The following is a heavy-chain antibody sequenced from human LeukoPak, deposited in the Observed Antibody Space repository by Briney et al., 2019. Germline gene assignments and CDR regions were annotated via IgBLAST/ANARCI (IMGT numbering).Heavy chain of an antibody. CDR1: GFSFSVYE. CDR2: ISSSGTTT. Sequence: PGGSLRLSCAASGFSFSVYEMHWVRQAPGKGLEWISDISSSGTTTYYADSVKGRFTISRDNAKNSLYLQMNSLRAEDTAVYYCAREGEFIAWGQGTLVTVSS. J-gene: IGHJ4*02. CDR3: AREGEFIA. V-gene: IGHV3-48*03. D-gene: IGHD3-16*01.